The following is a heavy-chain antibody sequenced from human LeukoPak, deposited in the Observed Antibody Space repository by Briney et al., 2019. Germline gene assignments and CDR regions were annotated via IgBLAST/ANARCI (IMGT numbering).Heavy chain of an antibody. CDR3: VHRRIYSPFDY. CDR2: IYWDDDK. J-gene: IGHJ4*02. D-gene: IGHD4-11*01. V-gene: IGHV2-5*02. Sequence: SGPTLLHPTPTLTLTCTFSGFSLGTSGGGVGWVRQPPEKALEWLSLIYWDDDKRYNSSLKSRANITQDTSKNQVVLTMTNVDPVDTATYYCVHRRIYSPFDYWGQGALVTVSS. CDR1: GFSLGTSGGG.